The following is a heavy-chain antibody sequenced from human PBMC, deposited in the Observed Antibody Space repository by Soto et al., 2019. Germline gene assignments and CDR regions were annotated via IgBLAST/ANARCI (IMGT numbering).Heavy chain of an antibody. D-gene: IGHD3-10*01. CDR2: ISYDGSNK. J-gene: IGHJ4*02. CDR3: ARDWVWFGAHPIDY. Sequence: QVQLVESGGGVVQPGGSLRPSCAASGFTFSNYGMHWVRQAPGKGLEWVAVISYDGSNKYYADSVKGRFTISRDNSKNTLYLQMNSLTTEDTAVYYCARDWVWFGAHPIDYWGQGTLVTVSS. V-gene: IGHV3-30*03. CDR1: GFTFSNYG.